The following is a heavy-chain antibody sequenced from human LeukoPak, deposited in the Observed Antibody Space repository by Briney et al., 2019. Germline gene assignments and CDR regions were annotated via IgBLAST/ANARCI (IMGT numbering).Heavy chain of an antibody. CDR3: ARGRRYFDWLLGGFDY. J-gene: IGHJ4*02. D-gene: IGHD3-9*01. Sequence: SETLSLTCTVSDGSISPYYWSWIRHPPGKGLEWIGYIFYTGSTNYNPSLKSRLTMSVDTSKNQLSLKLSSVTAADTAVYYCARGRRYFDWLLGGFDYWGQGTLVTVSS. CDR2: IFYTGST. V-gene: IGHV4-59*12. CDR1: DGSISPYY.